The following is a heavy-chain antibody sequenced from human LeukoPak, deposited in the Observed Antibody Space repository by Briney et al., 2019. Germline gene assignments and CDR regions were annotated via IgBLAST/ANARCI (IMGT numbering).Heavy chain of an antibody. J-gene: IGHJ5*02. CDR3: ARDRRPQLNNYFDR. V-gene: IGHV1-69*05. CDR1: GDTFSSYS. CDR2: IIPVFGTP. Sequence: SVKVSCKASGDTFSSYSFSWVRQAPGQGLEWMAGIIPVFGTPRYAQKFQGRVTITTDESTSTAYMEVTSLRSDDTAVYYCARDRRPQLNNYFDRWGQGTLVTVSS.